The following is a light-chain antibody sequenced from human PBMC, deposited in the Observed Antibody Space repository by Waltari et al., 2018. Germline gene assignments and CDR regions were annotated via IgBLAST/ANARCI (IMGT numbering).Light chain of an antibody. CDR2: QAS. CDR3: QQRGDWPRLT. V-gene: IGKV1-5*03. J-gene: IGKJ1*01. Sequence: DIQMTQSPSTLSASVGDRVTITCRASQSVSRWLAWYQQKPGKAPKLLIYQASTLESGVPSRFSGSSSGTQFTLTISSLQPDDFATYYCQQRGDWPRLTFGQGTKVEIK. CDR1: QSVSRW.